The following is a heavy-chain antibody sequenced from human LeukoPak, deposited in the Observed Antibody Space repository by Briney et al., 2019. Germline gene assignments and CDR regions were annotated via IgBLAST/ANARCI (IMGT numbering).Heavy chain of an antibody. J-gene: IGHJ4*02. CDR1: GYTLTELS. Sequence: ASVKVSCKVSGYTLTELSMHWMRQAPGKGLEWMGGFDPEDGETIYAQKFQGRVTMTEDTSTDTAYMELSSLRFEDTAVYYCATPPFTMIPSWGQGTLVTVSS. CDR3: ATPPFTMIPS. CDR2: FDPEDGET. D-gene: IGHD3-22*01. V-gene: IGHV1-24*01.